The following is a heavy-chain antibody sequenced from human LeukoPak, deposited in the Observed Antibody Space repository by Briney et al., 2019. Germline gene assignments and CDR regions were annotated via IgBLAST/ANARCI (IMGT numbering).Heavy chain of an antibody. V-gene: IGHV4-34*01. Sequence: SETLSLTCAVYGGSFSGYYWSWIRQPPGKGLEWIGEINHSGSTNYNPSLKSRVTISVDTSKNQFSLKLSSVTAADTAVYYCARVRYCSTTSCPWGQGTLVTVSS. CDR3: ARVRYCSTTSCP. J-gene: IGHJ5*02. CDR1: GGSFSGYY. CDR2: INHSGST. D-gene: IGHD2-2*01.